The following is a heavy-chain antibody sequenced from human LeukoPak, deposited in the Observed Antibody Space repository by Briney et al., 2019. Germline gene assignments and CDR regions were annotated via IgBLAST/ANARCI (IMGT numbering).Heavy chain of an antibody. J-gene: IGHJ6*03. CDR2: ISAYNVLT. CDR1: GYTFTSSG. Sequence: GASLKVSCKASGYTFTSSGISWVRQAPGQGLEWMGWISAYNVLTNYVQKLQGRVTMTTDTSTSTAYMELRSLRSDDTAVYYCARDGRRGSGSYYDDYYYYYYMDGWGKGTTVTVSS. V-gene: IGHV1-18*01. D-gene: IGHD3-10*01. CDR3: ARDGRRGSGSYYDDYYYYYYMDG.